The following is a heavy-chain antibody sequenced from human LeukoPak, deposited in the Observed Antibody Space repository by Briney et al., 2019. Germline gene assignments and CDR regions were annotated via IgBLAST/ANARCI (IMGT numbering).Heavy chain of an antibody. V-gene: IGHV3-30*04. CDR1: GFTFSSYA. J-gene: IGHJ5*02. CDR2: ISYDGSSK. CDR3: ARGDKQLLFNRNKGGFDP. D-gene: IGHD1-14*01. Sequence: GGSLRLSCAASGFTFSSYALHWVRQAPGKGLEWVTVISYDGSSKYYADSVKGRFTISRDNSKNTLYLQMNSLRPEDTAVYYCARGDKQLLFNRNKGGFDPWGQGALVTVSS.